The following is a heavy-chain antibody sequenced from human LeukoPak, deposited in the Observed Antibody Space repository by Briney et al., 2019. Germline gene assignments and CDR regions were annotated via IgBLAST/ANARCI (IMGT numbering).Heavy chain of an antibody. D-gene: IGHD2-15*01. Sequence: GGSLRLSCAASGFTFSSYAMHWVRQAPGKGLEWVAVISYDGSNKYYADSVKGRFTISRDNSKNAVYLQMNSLRAEDTAVYYCAKHGLPLVVISAPLDYWGQGTLVTVAS. V-gene: IGHV3-30*04. J-gene: IGHJ4*02. CDR1: GFTFSSYA. CDR3: AKHGLPLVVISAPLDY. CDR2: ISYDGSNK.